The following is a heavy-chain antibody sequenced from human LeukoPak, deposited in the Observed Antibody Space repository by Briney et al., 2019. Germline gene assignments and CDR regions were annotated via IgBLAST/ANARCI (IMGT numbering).Heavy chain of an antibody. CDR2: ISTSGNT. J-gene: IGHJ5*02. Sequence: PSETLSLTCTVSGGSISSYYWNWIRQPAGKALEWLGRISTSGNTNYNPSLKSRVTMSVDTSKNQFSLKLSSVTAADTAVYYCARRVWEQTYVAYENWFDPWGQGTLVSVSS. CDR1: GGSISSYY. V-gene: IGHV4-4*07. CDR3: ARRVWEQTYVAYENWFDP. D-gene: IGHD1/OR15-1a*01.